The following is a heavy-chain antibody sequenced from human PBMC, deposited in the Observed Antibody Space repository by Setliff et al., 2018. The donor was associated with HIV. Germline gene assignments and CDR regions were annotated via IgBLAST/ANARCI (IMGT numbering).Heavy chain of an antibody. CDR1: GGTFSSYA. CDR2: IIPILGIA. D-gene: IGHD1-26*01. Sequence: SVKVSCKTSGGTFSSYAISWVRQAPGQGLEWMGGIIPILGIANYAQKFQGRVTITADKSTSTAYMELSSLRSEDTAVYYCARAGRRGREQGSKGFDPWGQGTLVTVSS. V-gene: IGHV1-69*10. J-gene: IGHJ5*02. CDR3: ARAGRRGREQGSKGFDP.